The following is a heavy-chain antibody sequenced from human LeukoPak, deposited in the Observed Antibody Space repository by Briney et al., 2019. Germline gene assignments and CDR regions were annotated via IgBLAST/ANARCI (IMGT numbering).Heavy chain of an antibody. CDR1: GGSFSGYY. V-gene: IGHV4-34*01. J-gene: IGHJ4*02. CDR2: INHSGST. Sequence: SETLSLTCAVYGGSFSGYYWSWIRQPPGKGLEWIGEINHSGSTNYNPSLKSRVTISVDTSKNQFSLKLSAVTAADTAVYYWARGETFLEWLRHDYWGQGTLVTVSS. D-gene: IGHD3-3*02. CDR3: ARGETFLEWLRHDY.